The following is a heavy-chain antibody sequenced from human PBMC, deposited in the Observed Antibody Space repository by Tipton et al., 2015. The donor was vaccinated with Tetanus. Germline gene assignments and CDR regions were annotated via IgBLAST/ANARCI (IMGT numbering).Heavy chain of an antibody. CDR1: GYSFSTYG. CDR3: VRDLEEGRDYTGGV. D-gene: IGHD2-21*01. J-gene: IGHJ4*02. Sequence: QVQLVQSGAEVKQPGASVKVSCKASGYSFSTYGISWVRQAPGQGFEWMGWISAYNGNKKYAEKFQDRVTMTTERSTSTAYMELRSLRSDDTAIYYCVRDLEEGRDYTGGVWGQGTLVTVSS. CDR2: ISAYNGNK. V-gene: IGHV1-18*01.